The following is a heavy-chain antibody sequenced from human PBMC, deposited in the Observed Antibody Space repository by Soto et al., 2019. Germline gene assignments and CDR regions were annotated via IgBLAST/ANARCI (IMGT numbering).Heavy chain of an antibody. CDR1: GFTFSSYA. D-gene: IGHD1-26*01. CDR2: ISGSGGST. J-gene: IGHJ4*02. Sequence: EVQLLESGGGLVQPGGSLRLSCAASGFTFSSYAMSWVRQAPGKGLECVSAISGSGGSTYYADSVKGRFTISRDNSKNTLYLQMNSLRAEDTAVYYCAKGRERELLFDYWGQGTLVTVSS. CDR3: AKGRERELLFDY. V-gene: IGHV3-23*01.